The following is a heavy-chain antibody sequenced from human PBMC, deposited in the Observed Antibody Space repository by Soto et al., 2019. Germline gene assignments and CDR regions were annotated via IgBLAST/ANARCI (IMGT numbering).Heavy chain of an antibody. V-gene: IGHV3-64*01. CDR3: EKRGHRSRWTNLYMDA. D-gene: IGHD6-13*01. CDR2: ISNNGAHT. Sequence: GGCLRLSCAASGFNFSNYEMHWVLQATGKGLEYVSGISNNGAHTDYAKSVEGRFTISREHCENTLYPQMSSLRAENMAPYFCEKRGHRSRWTNLYMDAWGKGTTLTVPS. CDR1: GFNFSNYE. J-gene: IGHJ6*03.